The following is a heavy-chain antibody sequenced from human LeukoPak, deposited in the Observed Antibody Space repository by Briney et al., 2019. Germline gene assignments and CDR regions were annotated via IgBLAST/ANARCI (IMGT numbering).Heavy chain of an antibody. CDR2: IIPTFGTA. J-gene: IGHJ5*02. CDR3: ASMLRYYYDSSGYSYLP. CDR1: GGTFSSYA. Sequence: SVKVSCKASGGTFSSYAISWVRQAPGQGLEWMGGIIPTFGTANYAQKFQGRVTITADESTSTAYMELSSLRSEDTAVYYCASMLRYYYDSSGYSYLPWGQGTLVTVSS. V-gene: IGHV1-69*13. D-gene: IGHD3-22*01.